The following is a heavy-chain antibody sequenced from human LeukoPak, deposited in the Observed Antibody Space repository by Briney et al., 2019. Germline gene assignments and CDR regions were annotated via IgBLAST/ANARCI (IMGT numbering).Heavy chain of an antibody. CDR3: AKEKVRYYDSFDY. J-gene: IGHJ4*02. CDR2: ISYDGSNK. CDR1: GFTFSSYG. Sequence: PGGSLRLSCAASGFTFSSYGMHWVRQAPVKGVEWVAVISYDGSNKYYADSVKGRFTISRDNSKNTLYLQMNSLRAEDTAVYYCAKEKVRYYDSFDYWGQGTLVTVSS. V-gene: IGHV3-30*18. D-gene: IGHD3-22*01.